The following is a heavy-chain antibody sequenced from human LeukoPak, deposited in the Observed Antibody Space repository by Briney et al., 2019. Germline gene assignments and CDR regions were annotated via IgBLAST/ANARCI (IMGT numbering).Heavy chain of an antibody. CDR3: VRKSGVMSVVVTSNYFDY. CDR2: ISASGVST. D-gene: IGHD2-21*02. CDR1: GLTFSNYD. Sequence: GGSLRLSFAASGLTFSNYDMSWVRQAPGKGLEWVSGISASGVSTYTADSVKGRFTISRDNSNNTLYLQMNSLRAEDTAMYYCVRKSGVMSVVVTSNYFDYWGQGTLVTVSS. J-gene: IGHJ4*02. V-gene: IGHV3-23*01.